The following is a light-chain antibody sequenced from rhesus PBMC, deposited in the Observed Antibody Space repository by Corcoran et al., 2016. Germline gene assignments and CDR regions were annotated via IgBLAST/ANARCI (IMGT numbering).Light chain of an antibody. Sequence: DIQMTQSPSSLSASVGDRVTITCRASENVNNYLNWYQQKPGKAPKLLIYKASTFQSGVPSRFSGSGSGTEYTFTISSLKPEDVATYYCQHGYGTPFTFGPGTKLDIK. CDR2: KAS. CDR3: QHGYGTPFT. V-gene: IGKV1-74*01. J-gene: IGKJ3*01. CDR1: ENVNNY.